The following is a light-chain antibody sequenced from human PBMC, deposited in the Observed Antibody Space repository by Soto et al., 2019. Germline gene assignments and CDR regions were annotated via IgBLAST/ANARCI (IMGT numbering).Light chain of an antibody. J-gene: IGKJ5*01. V-gene: IGKV1-9*01. CDR3: QHLDSYST. CDR2: AAS. Sequence: DIQLTQSPSCLSASVGDRGTITWRASQGISSYLAWYQQKLGKAPKLLIYAASTLQSGVPSRFSGSGSGTEFTLTISSLQPEDFATYYCQHLDSYSTFGQGTRLEIK. CDR1: QGISSY.